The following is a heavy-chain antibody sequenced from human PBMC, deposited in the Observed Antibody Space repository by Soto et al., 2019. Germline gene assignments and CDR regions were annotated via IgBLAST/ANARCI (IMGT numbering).Heavy chain of an antibody. D-gene: IGHD3-10*01. CDR3: ARDDYYGSGTHRSFDP. J-gene: IGHJ5*02. Sequence: ASVKVSCKASGYTFTSYGISWVRQAPGQGLEWMGWISAYNGNTNYAQKLQGRVTMTTDTSTGTAYMELRSLRSDDTAVYYCARDDYYGSGTHRSFDPWGQGTLVTVSS. CDR2: ISAYNGNT. V-gene: IGHV1-18*01. CDR1: GYTFTSYG.